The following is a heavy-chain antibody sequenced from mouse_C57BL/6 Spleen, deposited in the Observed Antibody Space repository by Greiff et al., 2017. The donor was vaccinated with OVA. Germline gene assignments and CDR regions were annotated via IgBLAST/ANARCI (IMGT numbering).Heavy chain of an antibody. J-gene: IGHJ2*01. Sequence: EVQGVESGGGLVKPGGSLKLSCAASGFTFSSYAMSWVRQTPEKRLEWVATISDGGSYTYYPDNVKGRFTISRDNAKNNLYLQMSHLKSEDTAMYYCARDGVGLRQDYFDYWGQGTTLTVSS. CDR3: ARDGVGLRQDYFDY. CDR1: GFTFSSYA. D-gene: IGHD2-4*01. CDR2: ISDGGSYT. V-gene: IGHV5-4*01.